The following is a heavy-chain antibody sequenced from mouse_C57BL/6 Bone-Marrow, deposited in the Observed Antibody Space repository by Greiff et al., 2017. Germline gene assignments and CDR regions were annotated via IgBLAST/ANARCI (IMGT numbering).Heavy chain of an antibody. CDR1: GFTFSDYG. D-gene: IGHD2-4*01. Sequence: DVKLVESGGGLVKPGGSLKLSCAASGFTFSDYGMHWVRQAPEKGLEWVAYISSGSSTIYYADTVKGRFTISRDNAKNTLFLQMTSLRSEDTAMYYCARAYDYLFDYWGQGTTLTVSS. V-gene: IGHV5-17*01. CDR2: ISSGSSTI. CDR3: ARAYDYLFDY. J-gene: IGHJ2*01.